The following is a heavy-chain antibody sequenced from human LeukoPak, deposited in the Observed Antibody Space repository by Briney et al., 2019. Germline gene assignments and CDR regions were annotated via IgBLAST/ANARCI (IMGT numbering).Heavy chain of an antibody. J-gene: IGHJ4*02. V-gene: IGHV5-51*03. CDR3: ARTADILTGFGSDH. Sequence: KPGESLKISCTVSGYTFTDYWIGWVRQMPGKGLEWMGIVYPGDSDTRYSPSFQGQVTISADKSINTAYLQWSSLKASDTAVYYCARTADILTGFGSDHWGQGALVTVSS. CDR2: VYPGDSDT. CDR1: GYTFTDYW. D-gene: IGHD3-9*01.